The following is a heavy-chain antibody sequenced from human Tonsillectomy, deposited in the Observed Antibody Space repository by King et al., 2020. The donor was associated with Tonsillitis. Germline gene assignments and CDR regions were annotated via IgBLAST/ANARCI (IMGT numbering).Heavy chain of an antibody. D-gene: IGHD2-15*01. CDR3: AGSGATFDY. CDR2: IYYSGTT. CDR1: GGSISRGGYY. J-gene: IGHJ4*02. Sequence: HVQLQESGPGLVKPSQTLSLTCTVSGGSISRGGYYWSWIRQHAGKGLEWIGYIYYSGTTYYNPSLKSRLSISVDTSKNQFSLKLSSVTAADTAVYYCAGSGATFDYWGQGILVTVSS. V-gene: IGHV4-31*03.